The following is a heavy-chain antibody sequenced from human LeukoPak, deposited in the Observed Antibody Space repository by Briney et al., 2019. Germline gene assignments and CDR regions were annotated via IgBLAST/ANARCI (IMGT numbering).Heavy chain of an antibody. J-gene: IGHJ6*02. CDR1: GFTFSSYG. CDR3: ARDRMQQLVRYYYYGMDV. CDR2: IWYDGSNK. Sequence: GGSLRLSCAASGFTFSSYGMHWVRQAPGKGLEWVAVIWYDGSNKYYADSVKGRFTISRDNSKNTLYLQMNSLRAEDAAVHSCARDRMQQLVRYYYYGMDVWGQGTTVTVSS. V-gene: IGHV3-33*01. D-gene: IGHD6-13*01.